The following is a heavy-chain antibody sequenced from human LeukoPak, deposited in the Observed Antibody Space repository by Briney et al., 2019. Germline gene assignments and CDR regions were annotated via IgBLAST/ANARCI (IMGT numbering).Heavy chain of an antibody. CDR3: ATKIPGYSSGLPNWFDP. D-gene: IGHD6-19*01. CDR1: GFTFSDYY. CDR2: ISSSGSTI. J-gene: IGHJ5*02. Sequence: GGSLRLSCAASGFTFSDYYMSWIRQAPGKGLEWVSYISSSGSTIYYADSVKGRFTISRDNAKNSLYLQMNSLRAEDTAVYYCATKIPGYSSGLPNWFDPWGQGTLVTVSS. V-gene: IGHV3-11*04.